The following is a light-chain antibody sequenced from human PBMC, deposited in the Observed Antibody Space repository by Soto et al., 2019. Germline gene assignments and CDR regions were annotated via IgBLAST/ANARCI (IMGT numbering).Light chain of an antibody. CDR3: QQYANSPPS. CDR1: QTVHNNF. J-gene: IGKJ2*03. CDR2: GAS. Sequence: EIVLTQSPGTLSLSPGERAALSCRASQTVHNNFLAWYQQIPGQAPRLLMYGASSRATGVPDRFSGSGSGTDFSLTISRLEPEDTALYYCQQYANSPPSFGQGTKLETK. V-gene: IGKV3-20*01.